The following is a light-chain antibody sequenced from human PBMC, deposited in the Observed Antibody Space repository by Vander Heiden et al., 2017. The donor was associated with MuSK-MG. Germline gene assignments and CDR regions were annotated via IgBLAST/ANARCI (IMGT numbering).Light chain of an antibody. V-gene: IGLV1-40*01. J-gene: IGLJ2*01. CDR2: GNS. CDR1: SSNIGGGYD. Sequence: PVLPQSPSLSGAPAPRVTISCTGSSSNIGGGYDVHWYQQLPGTAPKLLIYGNSNRPSGVPDRFSGSKSGTSASLAITGLQAEDEADYYCQSYDSSRSGPVVFGGGTKLTVL. CDR3: QSYDSSRSGPVV.